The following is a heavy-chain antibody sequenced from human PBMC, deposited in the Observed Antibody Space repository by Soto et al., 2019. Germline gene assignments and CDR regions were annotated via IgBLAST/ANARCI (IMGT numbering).Heavy chain of an antibody. CDR1: GFTFSSYG. CDR3: AKEHSGYGRDYYYYGMDV. D-gene: IGHD5-12*01. J-gene: IGHJ6*02. CDR2: ISYDGSNK. Sequence: SGGGVVQPGRSLRLSCAASGFTFSSYGMHWVRQAPGKGLEWVAVISYDGSNKYYADSVKGRFTISRDNSKNTLYLQMNSLRAEDTAVYYCAKEHSGYGRDYYYYGMDVWGQGTTVTVSS. V-gene: IGHV3-30*18.